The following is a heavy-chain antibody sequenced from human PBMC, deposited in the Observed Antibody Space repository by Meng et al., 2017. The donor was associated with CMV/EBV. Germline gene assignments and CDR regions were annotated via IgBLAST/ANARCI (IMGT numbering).Heavy chain of an antibody. CDR3: ARVSGPAAKYGMDV. CDR1: GYTFSTYG. Sequence: ASVKVSCKASGYTFSTYGISWVRQAPGQGLEWMGWISGYNANTAYAQSFQGRVTMSTDTSTSTVYMDLRSLRSNDTAVYYCARVSGPAAKYGMDVWGQGTTVTVSS. J-gene: IGHJ6*02. CDR2: ISGYNANT. V-gene: IGHV1-18*01.